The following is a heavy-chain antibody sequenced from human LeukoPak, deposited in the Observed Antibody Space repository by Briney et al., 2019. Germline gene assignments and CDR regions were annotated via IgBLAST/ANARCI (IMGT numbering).Heavy chain of an antibody. CDR1: GFTFSSYE. Sequence: PGGSLRLSCAASGFTFSSYEMNWVRQAPGKGLEWVSYISSSGSTIYYADSVKGRSTISRDNAKNSLYLQMNSLRAEDTAVYYCAREVTYRITVGDDYWGQGTLVTVSS. CDR2: ISSSGSTI. J-gene: IGHJ4*02. CDR3: AREVTYRITVGDDY. D-gene: IGHD3-16*01. V-gene: IGHV3-48*03.